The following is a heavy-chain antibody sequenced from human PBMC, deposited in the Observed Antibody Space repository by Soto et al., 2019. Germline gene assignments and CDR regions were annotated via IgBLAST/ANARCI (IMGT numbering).Heavy chain of an antibody. CDR2: ISAYNGNT. J-gene: IGHJ5*02. V-gene: IGHV1-18*01. Sequence: ASVKVSCKASGYTFTSYGISWVRQAPGQGLEWMGWISAYNGNTNYAQKLQGRVTMTTDTSTSTAYVELRSLRSDDTAVYYCARIVVPFWLQDDPWGQGTLVTVSS. CDR1: GYTFTSYG. D-gene: IGHD1-26*01. CDR3: ARIVVPFWLQDDP.